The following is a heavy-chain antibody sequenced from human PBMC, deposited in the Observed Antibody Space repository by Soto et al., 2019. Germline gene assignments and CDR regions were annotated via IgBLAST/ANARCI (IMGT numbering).Heavy chain of an antibody. CDR3: PRDLGTIYESTGPVFEH. D-gene: IGHD3-22*01. CDR1: GDFIAGDTISGEDYY. Sequence: SPARSLTRTVSGDFIAGDTISGEDYYWRWFRTAAGHGLQCLGYIYDAGRTYFNPSLRSRVSISWDTSKNQFSLKMTSVTAPDTAAYYCPRDLGTIYESTGPVFEHWAQGTQVT. J-gene: IGHJ4*02. V-gene: IGHV4-30-4*01. CDR2: IYDAGRT.